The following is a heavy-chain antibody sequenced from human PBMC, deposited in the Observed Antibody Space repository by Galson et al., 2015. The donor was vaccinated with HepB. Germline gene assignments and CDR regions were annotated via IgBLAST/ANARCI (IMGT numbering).Heavy chain of an antibody. D-gene: IGHD3-22*01. V-gene: IGHV3-21*01. CDR3: ARDRKYDSSGYYSRGNYFDY. CDR2: ISSSSSYI. CDR1: GFTFSSYS. J-gene: IGHJ4*02. Sequence: SLRLSCAASGFTFSSYSMNWVRQAPGKGLEWVSSISSSSSYIYYADSVKGRFTISRDNAKNSLYLQMNSLRAEDTAVYYCARDRKYDSSGYYSRGNYFDYWGQGTLVTVSS.